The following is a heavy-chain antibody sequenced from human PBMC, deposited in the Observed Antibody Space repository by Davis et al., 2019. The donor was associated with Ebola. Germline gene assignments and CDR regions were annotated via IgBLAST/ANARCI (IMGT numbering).Heavy chain of an antibody. CDR2: INHSGST. J-gene: IGHJ5*02. Sequence: GSLRLSCAVYGGSFSGYYWSWIRQPPGKGLEWIGEINHSGSTNYNPSLKSRVTISVDTSKNQFSLKLSSVTAADTAVYYCARLHYDFWSGYYTSNWFDPWGQGTLVTVSS. V-gene: IGHV4-34*01. CDR1: GGSFSGYY. D-gene: IGHD3-3*01. CDR3: ARLHYDFWSGYYTSNWFDP.